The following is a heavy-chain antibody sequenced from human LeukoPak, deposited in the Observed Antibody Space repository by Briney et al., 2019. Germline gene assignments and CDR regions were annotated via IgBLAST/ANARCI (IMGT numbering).Heavy chain of an antibody. CDR1: GHTFTGYY. CDR2: INPNSGGT. D-gene: IGHD1-14*01. Sequence: ASVKVSCKASGHTFTGYYMHWVRQAPGQGLEWMGWINPNSGGTNYAQKFQGRVTMTRDTSISTAYMELSRLRSDDTAVYYCARDLPELNAFDIWGQGTMVTVSS. CDR3: ARDLPELNAFDI. J-gene: IGHJ3*02. V-gene: IGHV1-2*02.